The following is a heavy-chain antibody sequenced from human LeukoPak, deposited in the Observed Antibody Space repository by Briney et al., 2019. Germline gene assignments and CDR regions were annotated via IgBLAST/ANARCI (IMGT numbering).Heavy chain of an antibody. CDR2: ISRTSAYI. V-gene: IGHV3-21*01. D-gene: IGHD2-2*01. CDR1: GFTFSSYA. CDR3: ARDRRYCSSTSCYIADNWFDP. J-gene: IGHJ5*02. Sequence: GGSLRLSCSASGFTFSSYAMKWVRQAPGKGLEWVSAISRTSAYIYYSDSVKGRFTVSRDNAMNSVFLQMNSLRAEDTAVYYYARDRRYCSSTSCYIADNWFDPWGQGTLVTVSS.